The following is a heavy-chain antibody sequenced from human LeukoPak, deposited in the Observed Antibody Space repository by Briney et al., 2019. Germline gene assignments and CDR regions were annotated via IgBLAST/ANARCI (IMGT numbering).Heavy chain of an antibody. CDR1: GFTFSTYA. V-gene: IGHV3-23*01. Sequence: GGSLRLSCGASGFTFSTYAMSWVRQAPGKGLQWVSAITGSGGSTYYADSVRGRFTMSRDNSKNTLYLQMNSLRAEDTAVYYCAKFENDYVWGSFNDWGQGTLVTVSS. CDR2: ITGSGGST. D-gene: IGHD3-16*01. CDR3: AKFENDYVWGSFND. J-gene: IGHJ4*02.